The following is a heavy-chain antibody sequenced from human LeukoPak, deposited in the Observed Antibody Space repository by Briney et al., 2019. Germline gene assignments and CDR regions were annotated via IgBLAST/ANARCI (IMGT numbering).Heavy chain of an antibody. CDR1: GFTFSDHY. V-gene: IGHV3-11*04. D-gene: IGHD3-10*01. J-gene: IGHJ4*02. CDR3: ARDGTSGGFDY. Sequence: GGSLRLSCAASGFTFSDHYMSWIRQAPGKGLEWVSHISSSGFNTYYADSARGRFTISRDNPRKSLYLQMNSLRAEDTAVYYCARDGTSGGFDYWGQGTLATVSS. CDR2: ISSSGFNT.